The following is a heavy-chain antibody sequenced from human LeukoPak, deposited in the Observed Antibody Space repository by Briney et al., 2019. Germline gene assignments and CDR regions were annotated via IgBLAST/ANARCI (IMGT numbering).Heavy chain of an antibody. V-gene: IGHV4-39*01. J-gene: IGHJ6*02. CDR3: ARHDCITTPCYYFYGMDV. CDR2: IYYSGST. CDR1: GGSISSSSHY. Sequence: SETLSLTCTVSGGSISSSSHYWGWIRQPPGKGPEGGGSIYYSGSTYYNPSLKSRVTISVDTSTSQFSLKLSSVPATDTAVYYCARHDCITTPCYYFYGMDVWGQGTTVTVSS. D-gene: IGHD3-10*01.